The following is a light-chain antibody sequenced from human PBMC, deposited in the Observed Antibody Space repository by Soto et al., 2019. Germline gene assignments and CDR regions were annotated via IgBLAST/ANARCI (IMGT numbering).Light chain of an antibody. CDR3: QKYNNVPYT. CDR2: AAS. Sequence: DIQMTQSPSSLSASVGDRVTITCRASQDIDKYLVWIQQKPGKVPKLLIYAASTLQSGVPSRFRGSGFGTDFTLTISGLQPEDAATYYCQKYNNVPYTFGQWNKLEI. CDR1: QDIDKY. V-gene: IGKV1-27*01. J-gene: IGKJ2*01.